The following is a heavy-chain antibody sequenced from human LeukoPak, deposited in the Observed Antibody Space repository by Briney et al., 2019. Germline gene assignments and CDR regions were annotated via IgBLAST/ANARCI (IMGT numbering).Heavy chain of an antibody. CDR3: ARTDHDYGDAGFDY. CDR1: GGSFSGCY. V-gene: IGHV4-34*01. J-gene: IGHJ4*02. D-gene: IGHD4-17*01. CDR2: INHSGST. Sequence: SETLSLTCAVYGGSFSGCYWSWIRQPPGKGLEWIGEINHSGSTNYNPSLKSRVTISVDTSKNQFSLKLSSVTAADTAVYYCARTDHDYGDAGFDYWGQGTLVTVSS.